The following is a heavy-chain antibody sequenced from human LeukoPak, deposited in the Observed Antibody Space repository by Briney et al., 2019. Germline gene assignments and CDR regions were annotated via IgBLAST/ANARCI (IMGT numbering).Heavy chain of an antibody. V-gene: IGHV1-2*04. CDR3: ARGGRGIDGMDV. CDR1: GGTFSSYA. Sequence: ASVKVSCKASGGTFSSYAISWVRQAPGQGLEWMGWINPNSGGTNYAQKFQGWVTMTRDTSISTAYMELSRLRSDDTAVYYCARGGRGIDGMDVWGQGTTVTVSS. D-gene: IGHD3-10*01. CDR2: INPNSGGT. J-gene: IGHJ6*02.